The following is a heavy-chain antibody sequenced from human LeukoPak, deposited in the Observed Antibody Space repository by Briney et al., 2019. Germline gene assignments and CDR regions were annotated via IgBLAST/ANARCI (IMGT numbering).Heavy chain of an antibody. Sequence: GGSLRLSCAASGFTFSTYWMSWVRQAPGKGLEWVANIKQDGSEKNYVDSVKGRFTISRDNAKNSLYLQMNSLRAEDTALYYCARDHVYDSSGEDAFDIWGQGTMVTVSS. CDR2: IKQDGSEK. CDR3: ARDHVYDSSGEDAFDI. V-gene: IGHV3-7*03. J-gene: IGHJ3*02. D-gene: IGHD3-22*01. CDR1: GFTFSTYW.